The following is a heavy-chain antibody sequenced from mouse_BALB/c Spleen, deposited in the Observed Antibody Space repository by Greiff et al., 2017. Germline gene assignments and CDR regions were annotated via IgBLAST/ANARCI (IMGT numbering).Heavy chain of an antibody. CDR3: ASLSSMDY. CDR2: IDPANGNT. V-gene: IGHV14-3*02. CDR1: GFNIKDTY. D-gene: IGHD2-3*01. Sequence: VQLQQSGAELVKPGASVKLSCTASGFNIKDTYMHWVKQRPEQGVEWIGRIDPANGNTKYDPKFQGKATITADTSSNTAYLQLSSLTSEDTAVYYCASLSSMDYWGQGTSVTVSS. J-gene: IGHJ4*01.